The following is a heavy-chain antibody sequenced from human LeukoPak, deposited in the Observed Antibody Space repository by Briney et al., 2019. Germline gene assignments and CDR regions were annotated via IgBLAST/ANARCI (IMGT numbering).Heavy chain of an antibody. CDR2: IIPIFGTA. V-gene: IGHV1-69*01. Sequence: ASVKVSCKASGGTFSSYAISWVRQAPGQGLEWMGGIIPIFGTANYAQKFQGRVTITADESTSTAYMELSSLRSEDTAVYYCAKGPSDYVWGSYPDYWGQGTLVTVSS. CDR3: AKGPSDYVWGSYPDY. J-gene: IGHJ4*02. CDR1: GGTFSSYA. D-gene: IGHD3-16*02.